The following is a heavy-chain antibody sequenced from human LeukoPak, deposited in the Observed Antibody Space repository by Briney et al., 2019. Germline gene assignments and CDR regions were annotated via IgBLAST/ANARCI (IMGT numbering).Heavy chain of an antibody. CDR2: IKQDGSEK. Sequence: PGGSLRLSCAASGFTFSSYWMSWVRQAPGKGLEWVANIKQDGSEKYYVDSVKGRFTISRDNAKNSLYLQMNSLRAEDTAVYYCASFSGYEYYYYGMDVWDKGTTVTVSS. CDR1: GFTFSSYW. CDR3: ASFSGYEYYYYGMDV. J-gene: IGHJ6*04. V-gene: IGHV3-7*03. D-gene: IGHD5-12*01.